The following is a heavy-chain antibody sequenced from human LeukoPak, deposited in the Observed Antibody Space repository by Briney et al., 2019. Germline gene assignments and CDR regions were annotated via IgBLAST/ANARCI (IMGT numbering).Heavy chain of an antibody. V-gene: IGHV3-74*01. J-gene: IGHJ3*02. CDR1: GFTFSSYW. CDR2: INSDGSST. Sequence: GGSLRLSCAASGFTFSSYWMHWVRQAPGKGLVWVSRINSDGSSTTYADSVKGRFTISRDNAKNTLYLQMNSLRAEDTAVYYCARAPYYYDTSGFLIWGQGTMVTVSS. CDR3: ARAPYYYDTSGFLI. D-gene: IGHD3-22*01.